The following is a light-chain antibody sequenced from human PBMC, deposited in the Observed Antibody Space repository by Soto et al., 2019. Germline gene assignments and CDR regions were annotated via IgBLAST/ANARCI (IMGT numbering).Light chain of an antibody. CDR3: QQSYSTPWT. V-gene: IGKV1-39*01. Sequence: DIQMTQSPSSLSASVGDRVTITCRASQSISNYLNWYQQKPGKTPKLLIYAASSLQSGVPSRFSGSGSGTDFTLTISSLQLEDFATYYCQQSYSTPWTF. CDR2: AAS. J-gene: IGKJ1*01. CDR1: QSISNY.